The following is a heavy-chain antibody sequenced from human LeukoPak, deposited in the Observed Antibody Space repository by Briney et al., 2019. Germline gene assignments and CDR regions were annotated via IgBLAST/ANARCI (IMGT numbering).Heavy chain of an antibody. D-gene: IGHD4-17*01. Sequence: ASVKVSCKASGYTFTSYDINWVRQATGQGLEWMGWMNPNSGNTVYAQKFQGRVTITRNTSISTAYMELRSLRSEDTAVYYCARASAYGDSGFDPWGQGTLVTVSS. CDR3: ARASAYGDSGFDP. J-gene: IGHJ5*02. CDR2: MNPNSGNT. CDR1: GYTFTSYD. V-gene: IGHV1-8*03.